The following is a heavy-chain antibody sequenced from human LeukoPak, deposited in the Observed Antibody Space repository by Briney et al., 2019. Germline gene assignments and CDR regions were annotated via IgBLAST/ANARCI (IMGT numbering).Heavy chain of an antibody. CDR1: GGSISSSSYY. CDR2: IYYSGST. CDR3: ARPMVRGVFDAFDT. Sequence: SETLSLTCTVSGGSISSSSYYWGWIRQPPGKGLEWIGSIYYSGSTYYNPSLKSRVTISVDTSKNQFSLKLSSVTAADTAVYYCARPMVRGVFDAFDTWGQGTMVTVSS. V-gene: IGHV4-39*01. D-gene: IGHD3-10*01. J-gene: IGHJ3*02.